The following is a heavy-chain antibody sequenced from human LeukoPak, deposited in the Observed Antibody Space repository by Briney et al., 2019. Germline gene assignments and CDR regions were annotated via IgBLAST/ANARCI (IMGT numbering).Heavy chain of an antibody. CDR1: GFSFSSYW. CDR2: ISYDGSNK. CDR3: ARDSHGADP. Sequence: GGSLRLSCAASGFSFSSYWMNWVRQAPGKGLEWVAVISYDGSNKYYADSVKGRFTISRDNSKNTLYLQMNSLRAEDTAVYYCARDSHGADPWGQGTLVTVSS. V-gene: IGHV3-30-3*01. J-gene: IGHJ5*02.